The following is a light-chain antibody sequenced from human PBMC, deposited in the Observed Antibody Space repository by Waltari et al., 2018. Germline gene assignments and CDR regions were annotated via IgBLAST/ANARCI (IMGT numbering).Light chain of an antibody. V-gene: IGLV2-8*01. J-gene: IGLJ3*02. CDR3: GSFAGSINWV. Sequence: QSALTQPPSASGSPGQSVTISCTGTSSYVGDYDYVSWYQQPPGKAPKLIIYEVSKRPSGGPDRFSGSRSGNTASLTVSGLQAEDEADYYCGSFAGSINWVFGGGTKLTVL. CDR2: EVS. CDR1: SSYVGDYDY.